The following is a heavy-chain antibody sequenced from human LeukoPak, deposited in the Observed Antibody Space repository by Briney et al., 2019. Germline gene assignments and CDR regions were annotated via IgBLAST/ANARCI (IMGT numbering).Heavy chain of an antibody. CDR2: ISYDGSNK. J-gene: IGHJ3*02. V-gene: IGHV3-30-3*01. D-gene: IGHD4-23*01. Sequence: GGSLRLSCAASGFTFSNYAMHWVRQAPGKGLEWVAVISYDGSNKYYADSVKGRFTISRDNSKNTLYLQMNSLRAEDTAVYYCAREGGGNSGGAFDIWGQGTMVTVSS. CDR1: GFTFSNYA. CDR3: AREGGGNSGGAFDI.